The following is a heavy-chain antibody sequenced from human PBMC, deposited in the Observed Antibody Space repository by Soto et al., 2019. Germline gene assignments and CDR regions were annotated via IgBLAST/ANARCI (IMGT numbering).Heavy chain of an antibody. Sequence: ASVKVSCKASGYTFSNYDIHWVRQATGQGLEWMGWTNPNRGNTGYAQKFQGRVTMTRSTSISTAYMELSSLTSDDTAVYYCGFSTRPYLALDVWGQGTTVTVSS. CDR2: TNPNRGNT. D-gene: IGHD3-3*01. CDR1: GYTFSNYD. CDR3: GFSTRPYLALDV. J-gene: IGHJ6*02. V-gene: IGHV1-8*01.